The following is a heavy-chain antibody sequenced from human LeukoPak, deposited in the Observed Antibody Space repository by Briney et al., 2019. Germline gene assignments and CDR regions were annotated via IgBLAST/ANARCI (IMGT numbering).Heavy chain of an antibody. V-gene: IGHV1-46*01. J-gene: IGHJ4*02. CDR3: ARDAPSGWYLDY. Sequence: ASVKVSCKASGYTFTNYYMHWVRQAPGQGLEWMGIINPSGGSTNYAQKFQGRVTMTRDTSTSTVYMELSSLRSEDTAVYYCARDAPSGWYLDYWGQGPLVTVPS. D-gene: IGHD6-19*01. CDR2: INPSGGST. CDR1: GYTFTNYY.